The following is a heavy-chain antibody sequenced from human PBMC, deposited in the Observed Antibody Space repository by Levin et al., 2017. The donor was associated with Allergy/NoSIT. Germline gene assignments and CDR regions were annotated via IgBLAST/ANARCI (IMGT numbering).Heavy chain of an antibody. V-gene: IGHV3-33*01. CDR3: ARDPSLTVYSTVSYYGMDV. CDR1: GFSFRSPG. CDR2: IWYDGSFK. Sequence: LSLTCAASGFSFRSPGMHWVRPAPGKGPEWVTVIWYDGSFKDYADSVKGRFTISRDNSKNTLYLQMDSLRAEDTAVYYCARDPSLTVYSTVSYYGMDVWGQGTTVTVSS. J-gene: IGHJ6*02. D-gene: IGHD1-26*01.